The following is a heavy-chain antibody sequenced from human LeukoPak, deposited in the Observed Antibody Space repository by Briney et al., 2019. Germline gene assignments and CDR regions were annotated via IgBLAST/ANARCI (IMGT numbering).Heavy chain of an antibody. CDR3: AGDRSSSGWYAPDAFDI. V-gene: IGHV3-20*04. J-gene: IGHJ3*02. D-gene: IGHD6-19*01. CDR1: EFTFSTYW. CDR2: INWNGGST. Sequence: PGGSLRLSCAASEFTFSTYWMSWVRQAPGKGLEWVSGINWNGGSTGYADSVKGRFTISRDNAKNSLYLQMNSLRAEDTALYYCAGDRSSSGWYAPDAFDIRGQGTMVTVSS.